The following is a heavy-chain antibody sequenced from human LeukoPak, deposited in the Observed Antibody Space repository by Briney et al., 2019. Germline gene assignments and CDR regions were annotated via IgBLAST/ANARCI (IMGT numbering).Heavy chain of an antibody. CDR2: TYHRSTWYD. V-gene: IGHV6-1*01. Sequence: SQTLSLTCALSGDSLSSNNAAWNWIRQSPSRGLEWLGRTYHRSTWYDDYVVSVRSRLTITPDISKNQVSLQLNSVTPEDTAVYYCTREVAGTGGFDYWGQGITVTVSS. CDR3: TREVAGTGGFDY. CDR1: GDSLSSNNAA. D-gene: IGHD6-13*01. J-gene: IGHJ4*02.